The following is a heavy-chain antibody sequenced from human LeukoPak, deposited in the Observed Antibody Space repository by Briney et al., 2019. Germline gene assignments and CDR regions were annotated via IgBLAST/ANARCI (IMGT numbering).Heavy chain of an antibody. CDR2: INPNSGGT. D-gene: IGHD2-8*01. V-gene: IGHV1-2*02. Sequence: ASVKVSCKASGYTFTGYYMHWVRQAPGQGLEWMGWINPNSGGTNYAQKFQGRVTMTRDTSISTAYMELSRLRSDDTAVYYCARGGLRVMVYRLYYMDVWGKGTTVTVSS. CDR3: ARGGLRVMVYRLYYMDV. CDR1: GYTFTGYY. J-gene: IGHJ6*03.